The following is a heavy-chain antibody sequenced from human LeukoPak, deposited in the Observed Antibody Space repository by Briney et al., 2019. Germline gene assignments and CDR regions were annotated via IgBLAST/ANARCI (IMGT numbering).Heavy chain of an antibody. CDR1: GGTFSSYA. Sequence: GASVKVSCKASGGTFSSYAISWVRQAPGQGLEWVGRIIPILGIANYAQKFQGRVTITADKSTSTAYMELSSLRSEDTAVYYCARGLRYCSGGSCYWGQGTLVTVSS. V-gene: IGHV1-69*04. D-gene: IGHD2-15*01. CDR2: IIPILGIA. CDR3: ARGLRYCSGGSCY. J-gene: IGHJ4*02.